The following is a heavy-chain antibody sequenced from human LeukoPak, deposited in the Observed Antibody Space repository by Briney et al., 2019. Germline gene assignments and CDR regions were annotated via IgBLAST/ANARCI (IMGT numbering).Heavy chain of an antibody. CDR1: GFTFSSYE. J-gene: IGHJ4*02. CDR3: ARARSYYDSSGYGDY. CDR2: ISSSGSTI. D-gene: IGHD3-22*01. V-gene: IGHV3-48*03. Sequence: GGSLRLSCAASGFTFSSYEMNWVRQAPGKGLEWVSYISSSGSTIYYADSVKGRFTISRDNAKNSLYLQVNSLRAEDTAVYYCARARSYYDSSGYGDYWGQGTLVTVSS.